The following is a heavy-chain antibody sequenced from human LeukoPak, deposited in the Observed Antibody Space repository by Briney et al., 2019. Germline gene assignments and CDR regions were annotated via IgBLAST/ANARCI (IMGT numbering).Heavy chain of an antibody. CDR1: GFTFSNAW. V-gene: IGHV3-15*01. J-gene: IGHJ4*02. Sequence: GGSLRLSCAASGFTFSNAWMSWVRQAPGKGLEWVGRIKSKTDGGTTDYAAPVKGRFTISRDDSKNTLYLQMNSLKTEDTAVYYCTTVHASAAGITDYWGQGTLVTVSS. CDR2: IKSKTDGGTT. CDR3: TTVHASAAGITDY. D-gene: IGHD6-13*01.